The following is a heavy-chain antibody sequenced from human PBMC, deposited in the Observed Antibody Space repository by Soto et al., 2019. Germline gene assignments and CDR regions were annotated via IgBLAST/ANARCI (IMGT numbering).Heavy chain of an antibody. CDR3: ARASDLDCSGGSCYRVAFDI. V-gene: IGHV3-13*01. Sequence: GGSLRLSCAASGFTFSSYDMHWVRQATGKGLEWVSAIGTAGDTYYPGSVKGRFTISRENAKNSLYLQMNSLRAGDTAVYYCARASDLDCSGGSCYRVAFDIWGQGTMVTVSS. J-gene: IGHJ3*02. CDR1: GFTFSSYD. D-gene: IGHD2-15*01. CDR2: IGTAGDT.